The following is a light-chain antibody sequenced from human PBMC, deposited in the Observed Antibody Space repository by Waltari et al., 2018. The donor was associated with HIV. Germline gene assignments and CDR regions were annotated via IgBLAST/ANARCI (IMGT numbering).Light chain of an antibody. J-gene: IGLJ3*02. V-gene: IGLV3-1*01. Sequence: SYELAQPPSVSVSPGQTASITCSGDKLGDKYASWYQQMPGQSPLLVIYQDNKRPSGIPERFSASNSGNTATLTISGTQAMDEADYYCQAWDSSTAAVFGGGTKLTVL. CDR1: KLGDKY. CDR3: QAWDSSTAAV. CDR2: QDN.